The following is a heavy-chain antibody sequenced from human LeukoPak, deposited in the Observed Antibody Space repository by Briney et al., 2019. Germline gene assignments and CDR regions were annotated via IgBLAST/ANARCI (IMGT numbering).Heavy chain of an antibody. V-gene: IGHV4-34*01. Sequence: RPSETLSLTCAVYGGSFSGYYWSWIRQSPGKGLEWIGEINHSGSTNYNPSLKSRVTISVDTSKNQFSLKLSSVTAADTAVYYCARGPTRPYSSSWYGPYYYGMDVWGQGTTVTVSS. CDR3: ARGPTRPYSSSWYGPYYYGMDV. CDR2: INHSGST. D-gene: IGHD6-13*01. J-gene: IGHJ6*02. CDR1: GGSFSGYY.